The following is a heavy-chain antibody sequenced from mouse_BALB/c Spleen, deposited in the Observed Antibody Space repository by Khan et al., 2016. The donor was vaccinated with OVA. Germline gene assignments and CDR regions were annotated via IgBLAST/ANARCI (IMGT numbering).Heavy chain of an antibody. D-gene: IGHD1-1*01. J-gene: IGHJ1*01. CDR1: GYSITSGYR. V-gene: IGHV3-6*02. CDR2: ISYDGSN. Sequence: EVQLQESGPGLVKPSQSLSLTCSVTGYSITSGYRWNWIRQFPGNKLEWMGYISYDGSNNYNPSLKNRISITRDTSKNQFFLKLNSVTTEDTATYYCARGGAVVPYWYFDVWGAGTTGTVSS. CDR3: ARGGAVVPYWYFDV.